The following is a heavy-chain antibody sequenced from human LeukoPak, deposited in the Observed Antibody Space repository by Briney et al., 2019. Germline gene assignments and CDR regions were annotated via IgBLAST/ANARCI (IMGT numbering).Heavy chain of an antibody. J-gene: IGHJ4*02. Sequence: PGGSLRLSCAASGFTFSSYSMNWVRQAPGKGLEWVANIKQDGSENYYMDSVKGRFTISRDNAKNSLYLQMNSLRVEDTAVYFCARGQGWRDYWGQGTLVTVSS. V-gene: IGHV3-7*01. CDR3: ARGQGWRDY. CDR1: GFTFSSYS. CDR2: IKQDGSEN. D-gene: IGHD2-15*01.